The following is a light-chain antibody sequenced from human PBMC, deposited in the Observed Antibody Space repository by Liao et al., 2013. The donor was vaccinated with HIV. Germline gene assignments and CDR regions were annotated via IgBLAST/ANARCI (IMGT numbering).Light chain of an antibody. V-gene: IGLV3-1*01. CDR3: QAWDSSTRV. Sequence: SYELTQPPSVSVSPGQTASITCSGDKLGDKYACWYQQKPGQSPVVVIYQDSKRPSGIPERFSGSNSGNTATLTISGTQAMDEADYYCQAWDSSTRVFGTGTKVTVL. CDR2: QDS. J-gene: IGLJ1*01. CDR1: KLGDKY.